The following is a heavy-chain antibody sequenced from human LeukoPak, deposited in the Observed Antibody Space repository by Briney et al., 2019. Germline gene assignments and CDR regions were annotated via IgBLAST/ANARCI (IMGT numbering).Heavy chain of an antibody. V-gene: IGHV3-64*01. D-gene: IGHD3-10*01. CDR3: AREPTTYGSGSSFDY. CDR1: GFTFSNYA. J-gene: IGHJ4*02. CDR2: ISSNGGRT. Sequence: GGSLRLSCAASGFTFSNYAMHWVRQAPGKGLEYVSAISSNGGRTYYANSVKGRFTISRDNSKNTLFLQMGSLRAEDMAVYYCAREPTTYGSGSSFDYWGQETLVTVSS.